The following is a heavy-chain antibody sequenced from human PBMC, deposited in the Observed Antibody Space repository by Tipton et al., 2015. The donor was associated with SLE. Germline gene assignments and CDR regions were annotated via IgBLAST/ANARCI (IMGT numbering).Heavy chain of an antibody. J-gene: IGHJ4*02. CDR1: EFTFSRYA. V-gene: IGHV3-30-3*01. Sequence: RSLRLSCTASEFTFSRYAMHWVRQAPGKGLEWVAVVSYDGGNKHYADSVRGRFTISRDNSKNTLFLQMNSLRADDTALYCCARGDVVAPIDYWGQGTLVTVSS. CDR3: ARGDVVAPIDY. CDR2: VSYDGGNK. D-gene: IGHD2-2*01.